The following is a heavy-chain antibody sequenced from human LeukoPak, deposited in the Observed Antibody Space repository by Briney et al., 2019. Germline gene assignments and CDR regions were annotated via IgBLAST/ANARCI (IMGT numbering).Heavy chain of an antibody. D-gene: IGHD1-26*01. CDR3: ARGLNNTVWERLDS. V-gene: IGHV3-21*01. CDR2: IYSSSTYI. Sequence: GGSLRLSCAVSGFTFSTYSMNWVRQAPGKGPEWVSYIYSSSTYIYYANSVKGRFTISRDNAKNSLFLQMNSLRAEDTAVYYCARGLNNTVWERLDSWGQGTLVTVSS. CDR1: GFTFSTYS. J-gene: IGHJ4*02.